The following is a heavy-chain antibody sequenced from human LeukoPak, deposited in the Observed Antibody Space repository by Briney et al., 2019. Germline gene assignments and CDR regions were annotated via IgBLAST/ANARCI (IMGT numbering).Heavy chain of an antibody. D-gene: IGHD3-3*01. V-gene: IGHV3-7*01. Sequence: GGSLRLSCAASGFTFSRYWMSWVREAGGKGLEWVGNIKQDGSDKYYVDSVKCRFTISTDNAKNSLYLQMNSLRAEDTAVYYCARERTTIFGVVIHYYYYYYMDVWGKGTTVTVSS. CDR2: IKQDGSDK. CDR3: ARERTTIFGVVIHYYYYYYMDV. CDR1: GFTFSRYW. J-gene: IGHJ6*03.